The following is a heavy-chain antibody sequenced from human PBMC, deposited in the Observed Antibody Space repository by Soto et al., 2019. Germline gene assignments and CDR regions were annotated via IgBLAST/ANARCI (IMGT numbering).Heavy chain of an antibody. Sequence: PSETLSLTCTVSGGSISRYYWSWIRQPPGKGLEWIGYMYNTGSTVYNPPFKSRVTISVDTSKNQFSLKLNSVTAADTAVYYCARDLWGYCGTDCYPLDVWGQGTTVTVS. CDR2: MYNTGST. CDR1: GGSISRYY. CDR3: ARDLWGYCGTDCYPLDV. D-gene: IGHD2-21*02. J-gene: IGHJ6*02. V-gene: IGHV4-59*01.